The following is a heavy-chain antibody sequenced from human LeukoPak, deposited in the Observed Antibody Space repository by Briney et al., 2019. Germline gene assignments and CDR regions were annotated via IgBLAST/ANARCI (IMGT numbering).Heavy chain of an antibody. J-gene: IGHJ4*02. D-gene: IGHD4-4*01. Sequence: GGSLRLSCAASGFTFSSYSMNWVRQAPGKGLEWVSSISSSSSYIYYANSVKGRLTISRDNDKNPVYRQMNSLRAEDTAVYYCARSKGRYSNYVSATPKDYWGQGTLVTVSS. CDR2: ISSSSSYI. V-gene: IGHV3-21*01. CDR3: ARSKGRYSNYVSATPKDY. CDR1: GFTFSSYS.